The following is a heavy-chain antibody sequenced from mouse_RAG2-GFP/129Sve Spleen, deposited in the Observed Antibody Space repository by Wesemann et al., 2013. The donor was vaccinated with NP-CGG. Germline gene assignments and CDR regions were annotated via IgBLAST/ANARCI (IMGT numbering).Heavy chain of an antibody. CDR3: ARFRDQGYFDY. J-gene: IGHJ2*01. V-gene: IGHV5-12-1*01. D-gene: IGHD3-3*01. Sequence: EVQLVESGGGLVKPGRGSLKLSCAASGFAFSSYDMSWVRQTPEKRLEWVAYISSGGGSTYYPDTVKGRFTISRDNAKNTLYLQMSSLKSEDTAMYYCARFRDQGYFDYWGQGTTLTVSS. CDR2: ISSGGGST. CDR1: GFAFSSYD.